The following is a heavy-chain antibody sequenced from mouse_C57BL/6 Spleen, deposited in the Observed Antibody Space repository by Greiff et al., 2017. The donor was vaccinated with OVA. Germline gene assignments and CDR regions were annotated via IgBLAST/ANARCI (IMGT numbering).Heavy chain of an antibody. J-gene: IGHJ3*01. V-gene: IGHV14-3*01. D-gene: IGHD1-1*01. CDR1: GFNIKNTY. CDR3: APHYYGSRRDWFAY. Sequence: EVNLVESVAELVRPGASVKLSCTASGFNIKNTYMHWVKQRPEQGLEWIGRIDPANGNTKYAPKFQGKATITADTSSNTAYLQLSSLTSEDTAIYYCAPHYYGSRRDWFAYWGQGTLVTVSA. CDR2: IDPANGNT.